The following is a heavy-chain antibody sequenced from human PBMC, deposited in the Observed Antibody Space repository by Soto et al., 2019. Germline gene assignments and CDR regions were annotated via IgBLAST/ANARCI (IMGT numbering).Heavy chain of an antibody. J-gene: IGHJ4*02. CDR3: AKDRQVDGRWPFDH. CDR1: GFTFRTYA. CDR2: LFGSGGGI. D-gene: IGHD2-8*01. Sequence: EVQLLESGGGLVQPGGSLRLNCAASGFTFRTYAMSWVRQAPGEGLEWVAGLFGSGGGISYADSVKGRFTISRDNANNMLYLHMDSLRAEDTAVYYCAKDRQVDGRWPFDHWGQGTLVTVSS. V-gene: IGHV3-23*01.